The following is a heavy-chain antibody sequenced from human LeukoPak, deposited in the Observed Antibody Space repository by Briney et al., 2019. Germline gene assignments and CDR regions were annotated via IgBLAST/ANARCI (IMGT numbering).Heavy chain of an antibody. D-gene: IGHD3-22*01. CDR1: GFTFSSYS. CDR2: ISSSSSYI. Sequence: GGSLRLSCAASGFTFSSYSMNWVRQAPGKGLEWVSSISSSSSYIYYADSVKGRLTISRDNAKNSLYLQMNSLRAEDTAVYYCARDYYDSSGYWAFNWFDPWGQGTLVTVSS. V-gene: IGHV3-21*01. CDR3: ARDYYDSSGYWAFNWFDP. J-gene: IGHJ5*02.